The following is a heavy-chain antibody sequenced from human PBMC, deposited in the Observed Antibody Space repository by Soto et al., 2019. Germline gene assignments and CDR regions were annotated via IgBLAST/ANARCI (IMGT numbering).Heavy chain of an antibody. J-gene: IGHJ4*02. CDR1: GYTFTSYG. CDR2: ISAYNGNT. Sequence: ASVKVSCKASGYTFTSYGISWVRQAPGQGLEWMGWISAYNGNTNYAQKLQGRVTMTTDTSTSTAYMELRSLRSDDTAVYYCARIGYCSSTSCPQDDYWGQGTLVTVSS. D-gene: IGHD2-2*01. CDR3: ARIGYCSSTSCPQDDY. V-gene: IGHV1-18*01.